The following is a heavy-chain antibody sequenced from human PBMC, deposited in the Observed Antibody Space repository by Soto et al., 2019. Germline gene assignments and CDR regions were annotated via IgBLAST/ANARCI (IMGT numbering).Heavy chain of an antibody. CDR2: ISAVDGQI. D-gene: IGHD2-21*02. CDR3: ARGFRDPSFSGFDY. CDR1: GYTFTNYP. J-gene: IGHJ4*02. Sequence: QVQLVQSGTEVMKPGASVKLSCRASGYTFTNYPLHWVRQAPGQRPQWLGWISAVDGQIKYSQKFQGRVTLTTDTSASTTYMELSSLRSDDTAMYYCARGFRDPSFSGFDYWGQGALVTVSS. V-gene: IGHV1-3*01.